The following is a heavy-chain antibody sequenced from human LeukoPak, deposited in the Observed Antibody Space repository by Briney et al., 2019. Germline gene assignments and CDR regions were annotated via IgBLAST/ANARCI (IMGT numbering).Heavy chain of an antibody. V-gene: IGHV3-74*03. CDR3: AREDVDIVVATSGPFDI. D-gene: IGHD2-15*01. CDR2: IISDGSIT. Sequence: GGPLRLSCAASGFTFSRYWMHWVRQAPGKGLVWVSRIISDGSITTYADSVKGRFTISRDNAKNTLYLQMNSLRAEDTAVYYCAREDVDIVVATSGPFDIWGQGTMVTVSS. CDR1: GFTFSRYW. J-gene: IGHJ3*02.